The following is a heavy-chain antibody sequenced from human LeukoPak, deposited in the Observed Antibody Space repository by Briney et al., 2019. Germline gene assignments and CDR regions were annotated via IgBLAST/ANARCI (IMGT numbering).Heavy chain of an antibody. CDR1: GXTFSSYA. J-gene: IGHJ4*02. Sequence: GGSLRLSCAASGXTFSSYAMSWVRQAPGKGLAWVSTISVSGGITYYADSVKGRFTISRDNSKNTLYLQMNSLRAEDTAVYYCAREGIAAAGTNWGQGALVTVSS. CDR3: AREGIAAAGTN. CDR2: ISVSGGIT. D-gene: IGHD6-13*01. V-gene: IGHV3-23*01.